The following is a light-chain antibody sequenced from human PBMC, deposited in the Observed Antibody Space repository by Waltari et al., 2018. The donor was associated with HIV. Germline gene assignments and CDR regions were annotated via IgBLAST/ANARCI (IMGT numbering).Light chain of an antibody. CDR3: MQALQTPHT. CDR2: LGS. J-gene: IGKJ2*01. V-gene: IGKV2-28*01. Sequence: EIVLTQAPLSLPVIPGESASLSCKSSQSRLHPDGDNFLDWYLQRPGPPPQLLVYLGSHRASGVPTRYIGSGSGTNFTRQITRVAADDVGLYFCMQALQTPHTFGQGTRVEIK. CDR1: QSRLHPDGDNF.